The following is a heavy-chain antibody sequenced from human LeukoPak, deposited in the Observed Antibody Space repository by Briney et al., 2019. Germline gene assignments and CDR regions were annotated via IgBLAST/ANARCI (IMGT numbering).Heavy chain of an antibody. D-gene: IGHD4-17*01. CDR3: AKAFKTTVTEWFDP. CDR2: IRYDGSNK. CDR1: GFTFSSYG. Sequence: PGGSLRLSCAASGFTFSSYGMHWVRQAPGKGLEWVVFIRYDGSNKYYADSVKGRFTISRDNSKNTLYLQMNSLRAEDTAVYYCAKAFKTTVTEWFDPWGQGTLVTVSS. V-gene: IGHV3-30*02. J-gene: IGHJ5*02.